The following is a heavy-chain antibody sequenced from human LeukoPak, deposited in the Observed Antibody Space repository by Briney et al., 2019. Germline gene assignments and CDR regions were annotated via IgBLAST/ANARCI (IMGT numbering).Heavy chain of an antibody. CDR3: ADQNVGVVTT. CDR2: SYHSGYA. V-gene: IGHV4-59*01. D-gene: IGHD2-21*02. Sequence: KPSETLSLTCSVSGGSITTYYWAWIRQSPEKGLEWIGYSYHSGYANYNPSSKSRVTISVDTSKNQFSLNLNSVTPADTALYFCADQNVGVVTTWGQGTHVIVSS. CDR1: GGSITTYY. J-gene: IGHJ5*02.